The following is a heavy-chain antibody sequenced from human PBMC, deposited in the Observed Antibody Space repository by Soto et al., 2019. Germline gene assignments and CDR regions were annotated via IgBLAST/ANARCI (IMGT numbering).Heavy chain of an antibody. V-gene: IGHV3-30*18. Sequence: QVQLVESGGGVVQPGRSLRLSCAASGFTFSSYGMHWVRQAPGKGLEWVAVISYDGNNKYYADSVKGRFTISRDNSKNTLYLQMNSLRAEDTAVYYCAKEPIPVYYYYGMDVWGQGTTVTVSS. CDR2: ISYDGNNK. CDR1: GFTFSSYG. J-gene: IGHJ6*02. CDR3: AKEPIPVYYYYGMDV.